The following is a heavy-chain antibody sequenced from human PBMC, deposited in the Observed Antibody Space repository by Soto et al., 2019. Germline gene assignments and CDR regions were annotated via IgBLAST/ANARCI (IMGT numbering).Heavy chain of an antibody. CDR2: INPNSGGT. CDR1: GYTFPGYY. D-gene: IGHD3-10*01. CDR3: ARDRDTMVRALYGMDV. J-gene: IGHJ6*02. Sequence: ASVKVSCKASGYTFPGYYMDWGREASGQGLEWMGWINPNSGGTNYAQKFQGWVTMTRDTSISTAYMELSRLRSDDTAVYYCARDRDTMVRALYGMDVWGQGTTVTVSS. V-gene: IGHV1-2*04.